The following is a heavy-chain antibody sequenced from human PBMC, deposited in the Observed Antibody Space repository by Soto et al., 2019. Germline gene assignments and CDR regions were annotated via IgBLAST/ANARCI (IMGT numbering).Heavy chain of an antibody. CDR2: IIPIFGTA. CDR1: GGTFSRYA. J-gene: IGHJ3*02. Sequence: AGKVSCKTSGGTFSRYAISWVRQAPGQGLEWMGGIIPIFGTANYAQKFQGRVTITADESTSTAYMELSSLRSEETAVYYCARAKRYAFGAFDIWGQGTTVTVSS. V-gene: IGHV1-69*13. D-gene: IGHD2-8*01. CDR3: ARAKRYAFGAFDI.